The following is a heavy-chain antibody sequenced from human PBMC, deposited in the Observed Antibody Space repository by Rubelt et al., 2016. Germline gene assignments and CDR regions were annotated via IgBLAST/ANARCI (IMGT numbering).Heavy chain of an antibody. V-gene: IGHV3-48*02. CDR2: ISSSSSAI. D-gene: IGHD1-20*01. J-gene: IGHJ4*02. CDR1: GFIFSSYN. Sequence: EAQLVESGGGLVKPGGSLRLSCAASGFIFSSYNMNWVRQTPGKGLEWVSYISSSSSAIYYADSVKGRFTISRDNAKNSLYRQMNSLRDEDTAVYYCARELITGISNYWGQGTLVTVSA. CDR3: ARELITGISNY.